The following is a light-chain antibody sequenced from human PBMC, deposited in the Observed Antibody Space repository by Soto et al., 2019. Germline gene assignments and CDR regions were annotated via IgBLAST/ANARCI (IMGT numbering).Light chain of an antibody. CDR1: SSDVGGYTY. Sequence: QSVLTQPPSASGSPGQSVTISCTGTSSDVGGYTYVSGYQQHPGKAPKLMIYEVSKRPSGVPDRFSGSKSGTTAALSVSGLQAEDEADYYCSSYAGSNNFVVFGGGTKLTVL. CDR3: SSYAGSNNFVV. J-gene: IGLJ2*01. V-gene: IGLV2-8*01. CDR2: EVS.